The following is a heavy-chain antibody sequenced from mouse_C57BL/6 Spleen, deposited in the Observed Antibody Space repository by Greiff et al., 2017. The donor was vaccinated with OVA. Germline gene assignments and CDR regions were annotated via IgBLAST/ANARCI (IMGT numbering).Heavy chain of an antibody. Sequence: EVKLMESGGGLVQPGGSMKLSCAASGFTFSDAWLDWVRQSPEKGLEWVAEIRNKANNHATYYAESVKGRFTISRDDSKSSVYLQMNSLRAEDTGIYYCVYYGNYERYFDVWGTGTTVTVSS. D-gene: IGHD2-1*01. CDR3: VYYGNYERYFDV. CDR1: GFTFSDAW. J-gene: IGHJ1*03. V-gene: IGHV6-6*01. CDR2: IRNKANNHAT.